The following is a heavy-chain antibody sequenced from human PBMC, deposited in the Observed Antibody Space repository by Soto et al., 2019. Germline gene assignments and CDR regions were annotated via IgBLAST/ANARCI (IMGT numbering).Heavy chain of an antibody. Sequence: VQLQESGPGLVMPSETLSLTCTVSGGSISNGKSYWSWIRQPPGKGLEWIGYIYFSGSTSYSPSLKSRLTIALDPSNNQFSLTPTSVTAVDPAVYYCAHDSHGGHTDFGLWGKGALVTVSS. CDR2: IYFSGST. V-gene: IGHV4-30-4*01. CDR3: AHDSHGGHTDFGL. D-gene: IGHD4-17*01. CDR1: GGSISNGKSY. J-gene: IGHJ4*02.